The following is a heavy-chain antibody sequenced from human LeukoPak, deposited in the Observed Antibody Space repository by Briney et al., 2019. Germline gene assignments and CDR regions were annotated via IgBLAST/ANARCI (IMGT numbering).Heavy chain of an antibody. CDR1: GFTFSNYW. V-gene: IGHV3-7*01. Sequence: GGSLRLSCAASGFTFSNYWMSWVRQAPGKGLEWVANIKQDGSEGYYVDSVKGRFTISRDNAKNSLYLQMNSLRVEDTAVYYCAKDDDWGRYKHWGQGTLVTVSS. D-gene: IGHD3-16*01. CDR3: AKDDDWGRYKH. J-gene: IGHJ1*01. CDR2: IKQDGSEG.